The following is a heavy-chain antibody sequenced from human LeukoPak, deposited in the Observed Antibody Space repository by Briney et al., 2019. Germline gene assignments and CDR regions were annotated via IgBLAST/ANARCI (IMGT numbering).Heavy chain of an antibody. CDR1: GFTVSSNH. J-gene: IGHJ4*02. D-gene: IGHD1-1*01. CDR2: IYSGGST. V-gene: IGHV3-53*01. CDR3: ARGPAGYN. Sequence: GGSLRLSCAASGFTVSSNHMSWVRQAPGKGLEWVSVIYSGGSTDYADSVKGRFIISRDNLKNTLYLQMNSLRAEDTAVYYCARGPAGYNWGQGTLVTFSS.